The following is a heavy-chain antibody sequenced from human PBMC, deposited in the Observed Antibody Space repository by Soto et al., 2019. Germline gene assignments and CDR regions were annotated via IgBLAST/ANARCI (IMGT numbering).Heavy chain of an antibody. CDR3: ARGITGTTYYYYYGMDV. D-gene: IGHD1-7*01. J-gene: IGHJ6*02. CDR2: ISAYNGNT. V-gene: IGHV1-18*01. CDR1: GYTFTIYG. Sequence: SVKVSCKASGYTFTIYGISCVLQSPLQWLDWMGCISAYNGNTNYAQKLQGRVTMTTDTSTSTAYMELRSLRSDDTAVYYCARGITGTTYYYYYGMDVWGQGTTVTVSS.